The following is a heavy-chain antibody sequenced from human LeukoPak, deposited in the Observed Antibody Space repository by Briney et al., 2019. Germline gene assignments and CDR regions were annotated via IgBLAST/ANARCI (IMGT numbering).Heavy chain of an antibody. V-gene: IGHV4-59*01. CDR1: GASISTYS. CDR2: IYDSGSP. Sequence: SETLSLTCTVSGASISTYSWTWIRQPPGKGLEWIGYIYDSGSPNYNPSLKSRVTISLDTSKNQFSLMLNSVTPADTAVYFCARDGGRRGWFDPWGQGTLVTVSS. J-gene: IGHJ5*02. CDR3: ARDGGRRGWFDP.